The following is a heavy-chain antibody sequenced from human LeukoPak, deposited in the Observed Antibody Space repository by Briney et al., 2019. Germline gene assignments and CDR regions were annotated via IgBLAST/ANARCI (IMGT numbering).Heavy chain of an antibody. V-gene: IGHV3-30*04. J-gene: IGHJ1*01. CDR2: TSYDGSKI. CDR3: ARGKMRPLALAEYLQD. CDR1: GFNFNVYA. Sequence: GGSLRLSCEASGFNFNVYAMHWVRQAPGKGLEWVAATSYDGSKIYYSDSVQGRFTISRDNSKNTLFLQMNSLTTDDTAVYDCARGKMRPLALAEYLQDWGQGTLVTVSS.